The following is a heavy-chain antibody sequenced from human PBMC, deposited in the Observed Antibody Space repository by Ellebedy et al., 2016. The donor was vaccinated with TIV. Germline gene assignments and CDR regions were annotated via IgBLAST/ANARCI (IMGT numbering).Heavy chain of an antibody. CDR2: IYYSGST. V-gene: IGHV4-61*08. CDR3: AREKRGYCSSTSCSNPFYYYYGMDV. CDR1: GGSISSGGYY. D-gene: IGHD2-2*01. J-gene: IGHJ6*02. Sequence: SETLSLTXTVSGGSISSGGYYWSWIRQPPGKGLEWIGYIYYSGSTNYNPSLKSRVTISVDTSKNQFSLKLSSVTAADTAVYYCAREKRGYCSSTSCSNPFYYYYGMDVWGQGTTVTVSS.